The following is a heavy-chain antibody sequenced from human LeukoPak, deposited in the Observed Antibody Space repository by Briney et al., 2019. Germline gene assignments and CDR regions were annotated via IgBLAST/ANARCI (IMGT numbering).Heavy chain of an antibody. J-gene: IGHJ6*03. CDR3: ARGGLPIYYYYMDV. V-gene: IGHV1-2*06. CDR1: GYTFASYG. CDR2: INPNSGGT. D-gene: IGHD4-11*01. Sequence: ASVKVSCKASGYTFASYGISWVRQAPGQGLEWMGRINPNSGGTNYAQKFQGRVTMTRDTSISTAYMDLSRLRSDDTAVYFCARGGLPIYYYYMDVWGKGTTVTVSS.